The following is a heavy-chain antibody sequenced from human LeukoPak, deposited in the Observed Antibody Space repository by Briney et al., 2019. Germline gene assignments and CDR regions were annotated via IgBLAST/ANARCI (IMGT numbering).Heavy chain of an antibody. D-gene: IGHD3-10*02. Sequence: GGSLRLSCATSGFTFSSFWMSWVRQAPGKGLEWVSNMNPDGSEIYYVDSVKGRFTISRDNAKNLLFLQMNSLRAEDTAVYYCVELGITMIGGVWGKGTTVTISS. CDR2: MNPDGSEI. J-gene: IGHJ6*04. V-gene: IGHV3-7*01. CDR3: VELGITMIGGV. CDR1: GFTFSSFW.